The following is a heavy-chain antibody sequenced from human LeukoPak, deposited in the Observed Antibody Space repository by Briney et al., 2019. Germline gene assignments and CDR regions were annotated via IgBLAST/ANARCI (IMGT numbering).Heavy chain of an antibody. CDR1: GFSFSTYA. V-gene: IGHV3-23*01. J-gene: IGHJ4*02. Sequence: AGGSLRLSWVASGFSFSTYAMSWGRQAPGKGLEWVSSISGSGGSTYYADSVKGRFTISRDNAKNALYLQVNSLRAEDTAVYYCARGVVPAAFDYWGQGTLVTVSS. CDR3: ARGVVPAAFDY. D-gene: IGHD2-2*01. CDR2: ISGSGGST.